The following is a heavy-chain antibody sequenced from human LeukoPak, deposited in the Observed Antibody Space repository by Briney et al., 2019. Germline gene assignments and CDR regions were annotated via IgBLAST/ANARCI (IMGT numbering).Heavy chain of an antibody. J-gene: IGHJ6*02. V-gene: IGHV4-59*08. D-gene: IGHD5-18*01. CDR3: ARQRGTAMAPYYYYGMDV. CDR1: GGSISSYY. CDR2: IYYSGST. Sequence: SETLSLTCTVSGGSISSYYWSWIRRPPGKGLEWIGYIYYSGSTNYNPSLKSRVTISVDTSKNQFSLKLSSVTAADTAVYYCARQRGTAMAPYYYYGMDVWGQGTTVTVSS.